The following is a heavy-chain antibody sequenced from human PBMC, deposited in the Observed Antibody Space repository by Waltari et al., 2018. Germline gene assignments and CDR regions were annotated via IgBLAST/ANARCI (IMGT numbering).Heavy chain of an antibody. CDR2: INQDGSEE. CDR3: ARTGARWLQFAAFDI. V-gene: IGHV3-7*01. CDR1: RSTFSNYW. Sequence: EVLLVESGGGLVQTGGSLRLSCAASRSTFSNYWMNWVRQAPGKGLGWGANINQDGSEEYYVDSVKGRFTISRDNAKNSLYLEMKTLRAEDTAIYYCARTGARWLQFAAFDIWGQGTMVTVSS. J-gene: IGHJ3*02. D-gene: IGHD5-12*01.